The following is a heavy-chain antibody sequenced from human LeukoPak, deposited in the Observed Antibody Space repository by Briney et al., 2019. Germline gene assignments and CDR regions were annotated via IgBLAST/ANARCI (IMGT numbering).Heavy chain of an antibody. J-gene: IGHJ3*02. V-gene: IGHV4-39*01. Sequence: PSETLSLTCTVSGGSISSGSYYWSWIRQPAGKGLEWIGSIYHSGSTYYNASLKSRVTISVDTYKNQFSLKLTSVTAADTAVYYCARQELDYIVVVTSGRRIVGAFDIWGQGTMVTVSS. CDR2: IYHSGST. CDR3: ARQELDYIVVVTSGRRIVGAFDI. CDR1: GGSISSGSYY. D-gene: IGHD2-15*01.